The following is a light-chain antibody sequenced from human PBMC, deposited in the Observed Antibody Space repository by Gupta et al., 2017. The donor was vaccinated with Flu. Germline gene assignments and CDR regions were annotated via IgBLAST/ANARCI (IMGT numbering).Light chain of an antibody. V-gene: IGLV10-54*04. CDR2: RNN. J-gene: IGLJ3*02. CDR3: SAWDSSLNEWV. Sequence: KRHNVGNEGVAWLQQHQGHPPKLLSFRNNRRPSGISERFSALRSGNTASLTITALQAEDEADYYCSAWDSSLNEWVFGGGTKLTVL. CDR1: RHNVGNEG.